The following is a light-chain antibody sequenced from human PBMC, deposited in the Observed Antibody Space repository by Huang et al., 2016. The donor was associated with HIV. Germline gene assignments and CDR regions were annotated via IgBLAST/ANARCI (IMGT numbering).Light chain of an antibody. J-gene: IGKJ5*01. CDR3: QQYDNGPIA. V-gene: IGKV3-15*01. Sequence: EIVMTQSPATLSVSPGERATLSCRASQNVSSNLAWYQQKHGQAPRLLIYGASTRVTGVPARFSGSGSGTEFTLTISSLQSEDFAVYYCQQYDNGPIAFGQGTRLEI. CDR1: QNVSSN. CDR2: GAS.